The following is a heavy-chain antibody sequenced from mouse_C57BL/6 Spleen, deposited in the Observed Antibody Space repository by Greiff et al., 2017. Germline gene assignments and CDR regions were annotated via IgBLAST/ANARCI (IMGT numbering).Heavy chain of an antibody. CDR3: ARERVGGFDY. CDR1: GYTFTSYW. V-gene: IGHV1-59*01. CDR2: IDPSDSYT. J-gene: IGHJ2*01. Sequence: QVQLQQPGAELVRPGTSVKLSCKASGYTFTSYWMHWVKQRPGQGLEWIGVIDPSDSYTNYNQKFKGKATLTVDTSSSTAYMQLSSLTSEDSAVYYCARERVGGFDYWGQGTTLTVSS.